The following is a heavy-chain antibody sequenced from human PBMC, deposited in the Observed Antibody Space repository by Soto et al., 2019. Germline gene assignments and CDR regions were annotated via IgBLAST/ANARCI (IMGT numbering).Heavy chain of an antibody. V-gene: IGHV1-2*04. Sequence: GASVKVSCKASGYTFTGYYMHWVRQAPGQGLEWMGWINPNSGGTNYAQKFQGWVTMTRDTSISTAYMELSRLRSDDTAVYYCARDREALGYYCSGSYYFSYYYGMDVWGEGTTGTVSS. CDR1: GYTFTGYY. J-gene: IGHJ6*02. CDR3: ARDREALGYYCSGSYYFSYYYGMDV. CDR2: INPNSGGT. D-gene: IGHD3-10*01.